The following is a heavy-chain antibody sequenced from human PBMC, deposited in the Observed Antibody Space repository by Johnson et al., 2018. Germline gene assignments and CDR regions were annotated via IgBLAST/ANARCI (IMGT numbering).Heavy chain of an antibody. J-gene: IGHJ4*02. CDR3: ARDGDGPITFDY. CDR1: GFSFNTHW. Sequence: VQLQESGGGLVQPGGSLRLSCVASGFSFNTHWMHWVRQGPGKGLVWVSRITTDGSDVVYADAVKGRFTISRDNAKNTLYLQRNSLGVDDTAVYYCARDGDGPITFDYWGRGTLVTVSS. V-gene: IGHV3-74*01. D-gene: IGHD3-3*01. CDR2: ITTDGSDV.